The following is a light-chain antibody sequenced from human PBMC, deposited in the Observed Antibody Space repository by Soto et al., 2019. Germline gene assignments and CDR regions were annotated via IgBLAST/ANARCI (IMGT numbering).Light chain of an antibody. V-gene: IGKV3-20*01. CDR1: QSVAGSY. Sequence: DIVLTQSPGTLSLSPGERATLSCRASQSVAGSYLAWYQHRRGQAPRLLIYAASSRATGIPDRFSGTGSGTDFALTISRLEPEDFALYYCQQYGSAPLTFGGGTKGEIK. CDR3: QQYGSAPLT. J-gene: IGKJ4*01. CDR2: AAS.